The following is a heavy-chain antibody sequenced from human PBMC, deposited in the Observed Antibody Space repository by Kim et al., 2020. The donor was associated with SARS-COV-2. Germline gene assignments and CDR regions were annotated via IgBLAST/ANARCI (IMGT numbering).Heavy chain of an antibody. CDR1: GYTFTSYD. CDR2: MNPNSGNT. D-gene: IGHD3-10*01. Sequence: ASVKVSCKASGYTFTSYDINWVRQATGQGLEWMGWMNPNSGNTGYAQKFQGRVTMTRNTSISTAYMELSSLRSEDTAVYYCAGGLYLTYYYGSGSYSLDCGMDFWGQGTTVTVSS. CDR3: AGGLYLTYYYGSGSYSLDCGMDF. J-gene: IGHJ6*02. V-gene: IGHV1-8*01.